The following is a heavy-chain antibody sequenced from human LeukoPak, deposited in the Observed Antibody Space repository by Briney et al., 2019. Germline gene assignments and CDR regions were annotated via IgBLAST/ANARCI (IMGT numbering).Heavy chain of an antibody. CDR3: ARGPRNYYDSSRAFDY. CDR2: ISSSGSTI. J-gene: IGHJ4*02. V-gene: IGHV3-48*03. Sequence: PGGSLRLSCAASGFTFSSYEMNWVRQAPGKGLEWVPYISSSGSTIYYADSVKGRFTISRDNAKNSLYLQMNSLRAEDTAVYYCARGPRNYYDSSRAFDYWGQGTLVTVSS. CDR1: GFTFSSYE. D-gene: IGHD3-22*01.